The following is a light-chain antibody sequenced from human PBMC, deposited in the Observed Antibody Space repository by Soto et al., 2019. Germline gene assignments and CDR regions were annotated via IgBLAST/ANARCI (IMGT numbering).Light chain of an antibody. J-gene: IGKJ4*01. CDR2: GAF. Sequence: EIVMTQSPATLSVSPGERATLSCRASQSVSYNLAWYQHKPGQGPRLLIYGAFTRATGIPARFRGSGSGTEFTHTISSLQSEDFAVYYWQQYKNWPPLTFGGGTKVEIK. V-gene: IGKV3-15*01. CDR3: QQYKNWPPLT. CDR1: QSVSYN.